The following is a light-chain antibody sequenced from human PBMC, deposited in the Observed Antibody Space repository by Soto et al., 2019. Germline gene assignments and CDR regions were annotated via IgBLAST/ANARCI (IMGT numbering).Light chain of an antibody. CDR2: ISN. V-gene: IGLV1-44*01. J-gene: IGLJ2*01. CDR3: AAWDDSLNGPV. CDR1: SSNIGSNT. Sequence: QSVPTQPPSASGTPGQRVTISCSGGSSNIGSNTVSWYQQLPGAAPKLLIYISNERPSGVPDRFSGSKSGTSASLAISGLQSEDEAEYYCAAWDDSLNGPVFGGGTKLTVL.